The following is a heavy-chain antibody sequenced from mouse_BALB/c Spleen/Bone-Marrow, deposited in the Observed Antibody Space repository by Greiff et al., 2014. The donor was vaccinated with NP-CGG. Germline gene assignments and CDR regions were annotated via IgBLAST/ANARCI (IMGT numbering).Heavy chain of an antibody. D-gene: IGHD2-4*01. CDR1: GFSLTSYG. J-gene: IGHJ3*01. CDR2: IWSGGXT. V-gene: IGHV2-4-1*01. CDR3: ARSKNDYDGTLAY. Sequence: QVQLQQPGPGLVQPSQSLSITCTVSGFSLTSYGVHWVRQSPGKGLEWLGVIWSGGXTXXXXAXISXLXISXDNSKSQVFFKMNSLQADDTAIYYCARSKNDYDGTLAYWGQGTLVTVSA.